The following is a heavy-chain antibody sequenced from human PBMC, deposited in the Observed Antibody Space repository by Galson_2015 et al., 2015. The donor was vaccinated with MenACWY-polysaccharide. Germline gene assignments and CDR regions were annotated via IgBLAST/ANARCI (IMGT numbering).Heavy chain of an antibody. CDR1: SGSISSYH. V-gene: IGHV4-59*01. CDR2: IYSSGST. CDR3: ARAVGNHDAFDI. J-gene: IGHJ3*02. Sequence: ETLSLTCTVSSGSISSYHWNWIRQPPGKELEWVGFIYSSGSTNYNPSLKSRVTISVVTSKNQFSLKLRSVTAADTAVYYCARAVGNHDAFDIWGQGTMVTVSS. D-gene: IGHD4-23*01.